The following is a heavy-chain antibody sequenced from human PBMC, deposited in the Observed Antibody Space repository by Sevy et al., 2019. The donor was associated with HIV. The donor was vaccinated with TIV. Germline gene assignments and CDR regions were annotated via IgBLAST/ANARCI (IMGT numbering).Heavy chain of an antibody. D-gene: IGHD2-2*01. CDR1: GGSFSGYY. CDR2: IDHSGST. CDR3: ARGHSSTSSDWFDP. V-gene: IGHV4-34*01. J-gene: IGHJ5*02. Sequence: LETLSLTCAVYGGSFSGYYWSWIHQPPGKALEWIGEIDHSGSTNYNPSLKSRVTISVDTSKNQFSLKLSSVTAADTAVYYCARGHSSTSSDWFDPWGQGTLVTVSS.